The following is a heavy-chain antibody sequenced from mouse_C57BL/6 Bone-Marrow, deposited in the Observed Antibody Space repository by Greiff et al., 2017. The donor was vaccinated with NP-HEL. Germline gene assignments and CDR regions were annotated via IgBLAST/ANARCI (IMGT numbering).Heavy chain of an antibody. CDR1: GFTFSNYW. CDR2: IRLKSDNYAT. D-gene: IGHD1-1*01. CDR3: TDYGSSPWYFDV. Sequence: EVKLMESGGGLVQPGGSMKLSCVASGFTFSNYWMNWVRQSPEKGLEWVAQIRLKSDNYATHYAESVKGRFTISRDDSKSSVYLQMNNLRAEDTGIYYCTDYGSSPWYFDVWGTGTTVTVSS. V-gene: IGHV6-3*01. J-gene: IGHJ1*03.